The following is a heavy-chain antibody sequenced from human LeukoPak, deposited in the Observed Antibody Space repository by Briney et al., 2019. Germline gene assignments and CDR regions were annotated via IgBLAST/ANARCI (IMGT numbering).Heavy chain of an antibody. CDR3: ARVDGYYYYYMDV. CDR2: IYSGGST. J-gene: IGHJ6*03. D-gene: IGHD5-24*01. CDR1: GFTVSSNY. V-gene: IGHV3-53*01. Sequence: GGSLRLSCAASGFTVSSNYMSWVRQAPGKGLEWVSAIYSGGSTYYADSVKGRFTISRDNSKNTLYLQMNSLRAEDTAVYYCARVDGYYYYYMDVWGKGTTVTVSS.